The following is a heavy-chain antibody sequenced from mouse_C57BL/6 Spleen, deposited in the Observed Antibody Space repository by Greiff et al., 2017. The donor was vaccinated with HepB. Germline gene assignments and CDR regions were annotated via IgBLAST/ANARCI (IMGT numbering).Heavy chain of an antibody. J-gene: IGHJ4*01. Sequence: EVQLQQSGGGLVKPGGSLKLSCAASGFTFSDYGMHWVRQAPEKGLEWVAYISSGSSTIYYADTVQGRFTISRDNAKNTLFLQMTSLRSEDTAMYYCARGYGNPYAMDYWGQGTSVTVSS. CDR2: ISSGSSTI. CDR1: GFTFSDYG. D-gene: IGHD2-1*01. V-gene: IGHV5-17*01. CDR3: ARGYGNPYAMDY.